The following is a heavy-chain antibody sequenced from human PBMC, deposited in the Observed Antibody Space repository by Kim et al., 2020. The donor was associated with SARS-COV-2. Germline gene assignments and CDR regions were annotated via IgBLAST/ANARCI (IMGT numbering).Heavy chain of an antibody. D-gene: IGHD4-17*01. CDR3: TTCFRLPVTIYY. Sequence: GGSLRLSCAASGFTFSNCGIRWVRQAPGKGLEWGVVITSKSDDGTSDYDAHGKFRFTISKYHSKNTLPMQRHSLDTVDTYFYYGTTCFRLPVTIYY. CDR1: GFTFSNCG. CDR2: ITSKSDDGTS. J-gene: IGHJ6*01. V-gene: IGHV3-15*01.